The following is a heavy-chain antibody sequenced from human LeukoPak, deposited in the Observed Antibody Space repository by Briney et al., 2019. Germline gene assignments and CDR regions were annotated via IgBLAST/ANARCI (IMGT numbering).Heavy chain of an antibody. J-gene: IGHJ3*02. V-gene: IGHV3-21*01. CDR3: ARDRDYYDRSGYYHDAFDI. D-gene: IGHD3-22*01. Sequence: PGGSLRLSCAASGFIFSSYTMNWVRHAPGKGLEGVSFIISSSSYIYYADSVKGRFTISRDNAKDSLYLQMNSLRAEDTAVYYCARDRDYYDRSGYYHDAFDIWGQGTMVTVSS. CDR2: IISSSSYI. CDR1: GFIFSSYT.